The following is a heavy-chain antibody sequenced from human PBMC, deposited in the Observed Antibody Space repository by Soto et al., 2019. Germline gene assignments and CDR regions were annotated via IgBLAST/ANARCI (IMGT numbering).Heavy chain of an antibody. CDR1: GYSFTTYW. V-gene: IGHV5-51*01. CDR3: ARHEQFYFYYYGMDV. Sequence: GESLKISCKASGYSFTTYWIAWVRQMPGKGLEWMGIINPGDSDIRYSPSFQGQVTISADNSISTAYLQWSSLKASDTAMYYCARHEQFYFYYYGMDVWGQGTAVTVSS. CDR2: INPGDSDI. J-gene: IGHJ6*02. D-gene: IGHD4-4*01.